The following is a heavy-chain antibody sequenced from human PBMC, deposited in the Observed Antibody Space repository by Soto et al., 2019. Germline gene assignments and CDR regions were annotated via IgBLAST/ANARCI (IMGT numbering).Heavy chain of an antibody. Sequence: GESLKISCKGSGYSFTSYWIGWVRQIPGKGLEWMGIIYPGDSDTRYSLSFQGQVTISADKSVSTAYLQWSSLKASDTAMYYCARLGEIAAAGIDYWGQGTLVTVSS. CDR2: IYPGDSDT. D-gene: IGHD6-13*01. CDR3: ARLGEIAAAGIDY. J-gene: IGHJ4*02. V-gene: IGHV5-51*01. CDR1: GYSFTSYW.